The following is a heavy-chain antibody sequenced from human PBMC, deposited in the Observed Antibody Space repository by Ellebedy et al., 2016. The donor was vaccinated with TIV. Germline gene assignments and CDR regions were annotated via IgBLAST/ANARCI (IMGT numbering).Heavy chain of an antibody. CDR2: MNSDGSTT. D-gene: IGHD6-19*01. CDR3: AGGISVAGTSLGF. V-gene: IGHV3-74*01. J-gene: IGHJ4*02. Sequence: GGSLRLSCAASGFTFSSYWMHWVRQAPGKGLVWVSHMNSDGSTTRYADSVKGRFTISRDNSKNTLYLQMNSLRAEDTAVYYCAGGISVAGTSLGFWGQGTLVTVSS. CDR1: GFTFSSYW.